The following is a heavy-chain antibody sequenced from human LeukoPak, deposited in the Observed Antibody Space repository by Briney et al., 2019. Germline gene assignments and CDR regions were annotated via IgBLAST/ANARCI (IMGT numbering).Heavy chain of an antibody. D-gene: IGHD3-22*01. CDR1: GFTFSSYA. Sequence: PGGSLRLSCAASGFTFSSYAMHWVRQAPGKGLEWVAVISYDGSNKYYADSVKGRFTISRDNSKNMLYLQMNSLRAEDTAVYYCARDRGSGYYYESSDYWGQGTLVTVSS. J-gene: IGHJ4*02. CDR2: ISYDGSNK. CDR3: ARDRGSGYYYESSDY. V-gene: IGHV3-30*04.